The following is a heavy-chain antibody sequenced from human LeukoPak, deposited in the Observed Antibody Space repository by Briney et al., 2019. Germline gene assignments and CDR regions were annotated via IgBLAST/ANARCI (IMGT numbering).Heavy chain of an antibody. CDR1: GFTFSNYG. J-gene: IGHJ4*02. Sequence: GGSLRLSCAASGFTFSNYGMHWVRQAPGKELEWVAVIWYDGSNKYYADSVKGRFTISRDNSKNTLYLQMNSLRAEDTAVYYCAGNYGPYYFDYWGQGTLVTVSS. CDR3: AGNYGPYYFDY. V-gene: IGHV3-33*01. CDR2: IWYDGSNK. D-gene: IGHD3-10*01.